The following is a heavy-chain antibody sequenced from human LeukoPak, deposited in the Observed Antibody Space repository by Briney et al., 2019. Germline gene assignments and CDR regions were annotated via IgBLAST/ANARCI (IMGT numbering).Heavy chain of an antibody. J-gene: IGHJ3*02. CDR3: VRELVPQSINSGYDSFHI. V-gene: IGHV3-20*04. CDR2: INWNGDST. CDR1: GFTFDDYG. Sequence: GGSLRLSCVASGFTFDDYGMNWVRQAPGKGLEWVSGINWNGDSTFYSGSVKGRFTISRDNAKNSLYLQMNSLSAEDTAVYYCVRELVPQSINSGYDSFHIWGQGTMVTVSS. D-gene: IGHD5-12*01.